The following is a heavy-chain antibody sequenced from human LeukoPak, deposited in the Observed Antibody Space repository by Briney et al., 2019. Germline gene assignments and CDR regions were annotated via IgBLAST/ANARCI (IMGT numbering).Heavy chain of an antibody. V-gene: IGHV3-48*03. Sequence: GGSLRLFCAASGLSFSTYEMNWVRQAPGKGLEWVSYISSGGTTLYYADSVKGRFTISRDNVKNSLYLQMNSLSAEDTGVYYCARVKGSGWYEVDYWGQGTLVTVSS. CDR2: ISSGGTTL. CDR3: ARVKGSGWYEVDY. D-gene: IGHD6-19*01. CDR1: GLSFSTYE. J-gene: IGHJ4*02.